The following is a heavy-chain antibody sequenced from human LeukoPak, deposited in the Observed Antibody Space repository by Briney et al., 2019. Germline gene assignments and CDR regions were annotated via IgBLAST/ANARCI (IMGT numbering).Heavy chain of an antibody. CDR1: GFTFSSYW. D-gene: IGHD2-2*02. CDR3: ARESVLLYGGAFDY. J-gene: IGHJ4*02. CDR2: ISSSSSYI. Sequence: GGSLRLSCAASGFTFSSYWMHWVRQAPGKGLEWVSSISSSSSYIYYADSVKGRFTISRDNAKNSLYLQMNSLRAEDTAVYYCARESVLLYGGAFDYWGQGTLVTVSS. V-gene: IGHV3-21*01.